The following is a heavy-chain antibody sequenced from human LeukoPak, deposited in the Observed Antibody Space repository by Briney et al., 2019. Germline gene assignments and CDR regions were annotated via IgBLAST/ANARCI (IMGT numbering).Heavy chain of an antibody. J-gene: IGHJ4*02. CDR1: GFTFSGYW. D-gene: IGHD2-2*01. Sequence: GGSLRLSCAASGFTFSGYWMSWVRQAPGEGLEWVANIKQDGSEQYYVDSVKGRFTISRDNAKNSLYLQMNSLRAEDTAVYYCASLDVEPAADYWGQGTLVTVSS. CDR3: ASLDVEPAADY. V-gene: IGHV3-7*01. CDR2: IKQDGSEQ.